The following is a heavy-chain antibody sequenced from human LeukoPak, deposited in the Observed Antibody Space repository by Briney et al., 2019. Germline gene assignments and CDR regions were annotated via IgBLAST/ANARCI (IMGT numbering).Heavy chain of an antibody. D-gene: IGHD6-13*01. CDR1: GFTFSSYC. CDR2: IKQDGSKN. CDR3: AREGRSSWYQYYFDY. Sequence: AGGSLRLYCAASGFTFSSYCMRWVRQAPGKGLEGVANIKQDGSKNYYVDSVKGRFTISRDNAKNSLYLQMNSLRAEDTAVYYCAREGRSSWYQYYFDYWGQGTLVTVSS. V-gene: IGHV3-7*01. J-gene: IGHJ4*02.